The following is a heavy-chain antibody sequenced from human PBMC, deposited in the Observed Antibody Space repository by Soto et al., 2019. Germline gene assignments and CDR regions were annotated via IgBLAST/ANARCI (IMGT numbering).Heavy chain of an antibody. CDR1: GASISDDYYH. CDR3: AREDDGGDRDYYGLDV. D-gene: IGHD4-17*01. J-gene: IGHJ6*02. Sequence: QVQLQQSGPGLVEPSQTLSLTCTVSGASISDDYYHWTWIRQSPGKGLEWIGYVFHSGSVLYNPSLKSRLHISVDTSKNQFSLRLTSVTAADTAVYFCAREDDGGDRDYYGLDVWGQGTTVTVSS. CDR2: VFHSGSV. V-gene: IGHV4-30-4*08.